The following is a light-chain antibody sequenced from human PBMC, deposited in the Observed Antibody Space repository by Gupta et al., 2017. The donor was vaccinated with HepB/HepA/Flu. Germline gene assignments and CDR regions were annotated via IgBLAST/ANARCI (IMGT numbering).Light chain of an antibody. CDR3: QQYNSWPGT. CDR2: GAS. CDR1: QSVSSN. V-gene: IGKV3-15*01. Sequence: EIVMTQSPATLSVSTGERATLPCRASQSVSSNLAWYQQKPGQAPRLLIYGASTRATGVPATFSGSGSGTEFTLTISSLQAEDFAVYYCQQYNSWPGTFGQGTKVEIK. J-gene: IGKJ1*01.